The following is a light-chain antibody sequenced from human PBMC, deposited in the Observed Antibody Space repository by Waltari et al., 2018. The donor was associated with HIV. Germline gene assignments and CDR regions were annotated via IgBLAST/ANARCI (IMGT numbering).Light chain of an antibody. CDR3: QQYYNYPYT. J-gene: IGKJ2*01. CDR1: QGISNY. CDR2: AAS. V-gene: IGKV1-8*01. Sequence: AIRMTPSPSSFSASTGDRVTITCRASQGISNYLAWYQQQPGKAPKLLIYAASTLQTGIPSRFSGSGSGTDFTLTISCLQSEDFATYYCQQYYNYPYTFGQGTKLEIK.